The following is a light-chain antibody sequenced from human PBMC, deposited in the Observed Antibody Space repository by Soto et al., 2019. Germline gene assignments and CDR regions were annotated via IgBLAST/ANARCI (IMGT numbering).Light chain of an antibody. CDR2: GAS. Sequence: SELTQSPGSLSLSPRDRTTLSCRASQSVTSDFLAWYQHKPGQAPRLLNYGASGRATGIPDRFTGSGSGIDFTLTVSRLEPEDFALYYCHNYSHGRDTFRQGTKLEIK. J-gene: IGKJ2*01. CDR3: HNYSHGRDT. V-gene: IGKV3-20*01. CDR1: QSVTSDF.